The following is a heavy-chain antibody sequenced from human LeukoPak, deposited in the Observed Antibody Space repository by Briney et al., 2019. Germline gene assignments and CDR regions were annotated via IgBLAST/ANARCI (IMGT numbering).Heavy chain of an antibody. CDR1: GYTFTGYY. CDR3: AREDWYSSSSGDY. Sequence: ASVKVSCKASGYTFTGYYMHWVRQAPGQGLEWMGWINPNSGGTNYAQKFQGRVTMTRDTSISTAYMELSRLRSDDTAVYYCAREDWYSSSSGDYWGQGTLVTVSS. J-gene: IGHJ4*02. D-gene: IGHD6-6*01. V-gene: IGHV1-2*02. CDR2: INPNSGGT.